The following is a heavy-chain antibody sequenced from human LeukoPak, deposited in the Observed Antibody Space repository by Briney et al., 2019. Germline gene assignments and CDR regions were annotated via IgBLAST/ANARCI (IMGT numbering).Heavy chain of an antibody. CDR1: GFNFASNW. D-gene: IGHD3-10*01. V-gene: IGHV3-74*01. J-gene: IGHJ4*02. CDR2: INSGGSGT. Sequence: PGGSLRLSCAASGFNFASNWMHWVRQTPGKGLMWVSRINSGGSGTSYADSVKGRFTISRDNSKNTLYLQMNSLRAEDTAVYYCAKSREVRGVIGFDYWGQGTLVTVSS. CDR3: AKSREVRGVIGFDY.